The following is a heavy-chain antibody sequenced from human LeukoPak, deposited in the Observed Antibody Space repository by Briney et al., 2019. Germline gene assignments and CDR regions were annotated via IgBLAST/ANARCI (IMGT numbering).Heavy chain of an antibody. CDR3: ARDPNGGSGSYFDY. CDR2: ISSSSSNI. J-gene: IGHJ4*02. V-gene: IGHV3-48*01. Sequence: GGSLRLSCAASGFTFSSYSMNWVRQAPGKGLEGVSYISSSSSNIYYADSVKGRFTSSRDNAKNSLYLQMNSLRAEDRAVYYCARDPNGGSGSYFDYWGQGTLVTVSS. CDR1: GFTFSSYS. D-gene: IGHD3-10*01.